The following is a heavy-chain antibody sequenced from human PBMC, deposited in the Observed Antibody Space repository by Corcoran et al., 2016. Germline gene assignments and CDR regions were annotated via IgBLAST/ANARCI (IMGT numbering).Heavy chain of an antibody. J-gene: IGHJ4*02. V-gene: IGHV4-59*01. Sequence: QVQLQESGPGLVKPSETLSLTCTVSGGSISSYYWSWIRQPPGKGLEWIGYIYYSGSTNYNPSLKSRVTISVDKSKNQFSLKLSSVTAADTAVGDCARGGAAAVMSDLYYWGQGSLVTV. D-gene: IGHD6-13*01. CDR2: IYYSGST. CDR3: ARGGAAAVMSDLYY. CDR1: GGSISSYY.